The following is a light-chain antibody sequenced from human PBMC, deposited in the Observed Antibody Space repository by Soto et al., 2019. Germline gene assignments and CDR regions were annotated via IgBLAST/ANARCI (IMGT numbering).Light chain of an antibody. CDR3: QQYGRSPWT. CDR1: QSVSSSY. V-gene: IGKV3-20*01. Sequence: IVLTQSPGALSFSPGERATLSCRASQSVSSSYLAWYQQIPGQAPRLLIYGASSRDTSIPDRFSGSASRTDFTLTISGLEPEDFAVYYCQQYGRSPWTLGQGTQVEIK. CDR2: GAS. J-gene: IGKJ1*01.